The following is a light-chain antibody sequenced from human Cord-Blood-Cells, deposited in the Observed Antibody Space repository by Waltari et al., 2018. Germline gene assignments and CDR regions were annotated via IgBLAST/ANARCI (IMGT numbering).Light chain of an antibody. CDR1: QSLLHSDGKTY. CDR3: MQSIQLPLT. CDR2: EVS. Sequence: DIVMTQTPLSLSVTPGQPASISCKSSQSLLHSDGKTYLYWYLQKPGQSPQLLIYEVSNLFSGVPDRFSGSGSGTDFTLKISRVEAEDVGVYYCMQSIQLPLTFGPGTKVDIK. V-gene: IGKV2D-29*02. J-gene: IGKJ3*01.